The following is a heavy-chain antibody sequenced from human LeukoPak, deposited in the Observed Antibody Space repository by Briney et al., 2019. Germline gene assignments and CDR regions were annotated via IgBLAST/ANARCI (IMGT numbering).Heavy chain of an antibody. D-gene: IGHD5-18*01. CDR1: GGPISSSSYY. CDR2: INHSGST. CDR3: ARGPSVSGYSYGFDY. Sequence: SETLSLTCAVSGGPISSSSYYWSWIRQPPGKGLEWIGEINHSGSTNYNPSLKSRVTISVDTSKNQFSLKLSSVTAADTAVYYCARGPSVSGYSYGFDYWGQGTLVTVSS. J-gene: IGHJ4*02. V-gene: IGHV4-39*07.